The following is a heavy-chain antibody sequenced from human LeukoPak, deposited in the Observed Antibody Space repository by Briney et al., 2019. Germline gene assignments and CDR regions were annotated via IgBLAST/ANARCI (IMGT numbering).Heavy chain of an antibody. V-gene: IGHV3-9*01. CDR3: AKEAVAGYFDY. Sequence: GGSLRLSCAASGFTFDDYAMHWVRQAPGKGLEWVSGISWNSGSIGYADSVKGRFTISRDNAKNSLYLQMNSLRAEDTALYYCAKEAVAGYFDYWGQETLVTVSS. CDR2: ISWNSGSI. D-gene: IGHD6-19*01. J-gene: IGHJ4*02. CDR1: GFTFDDYA.